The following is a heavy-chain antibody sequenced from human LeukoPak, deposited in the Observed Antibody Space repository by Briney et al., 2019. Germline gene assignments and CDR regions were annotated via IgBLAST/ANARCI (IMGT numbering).Heavy chain of an antibody. CDR1: GYTFTSYY. CDR2: INPSGGST. J-gene: IGHJ4*02. CDR3: ARVQYYGSGSYYIFGY. V-gene: IGHV1-46*01. D-gene: IGHD3-10*01. Sequence: GASVKVSCKASGYTFTSYYMHWVRQAPGQGLEWMGIINPSGGSTSYAQKFQGRVTMTRDTSTSTVYMELSSLRSEDTAVYYCARVQYYGSGSYYIFGYWGRGTLVTVSS.